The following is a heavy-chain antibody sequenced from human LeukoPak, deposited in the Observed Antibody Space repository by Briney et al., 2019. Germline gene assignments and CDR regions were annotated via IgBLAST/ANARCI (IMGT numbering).Heavy chain of an antibody. D-gene: IGHD3-9*01. CDR1: GGSTSSSTYY. Sequence: PSETLSLTCTVSGGSTSSSTYYWDWIRQSPGKGLEWIGNIYYSGSTYYNSSLKSRVTISIDTSKNHFSLRLTSVTASDTAVYFCTRGSYDVLTGRSTLGEYWGQGTLVAVSS. CDR3: TRGSYDVLTGRSTLGEY. CDR2: IYYSGST. V-gene: IGHV4-39*02. J-gene: IGHJ4*02.